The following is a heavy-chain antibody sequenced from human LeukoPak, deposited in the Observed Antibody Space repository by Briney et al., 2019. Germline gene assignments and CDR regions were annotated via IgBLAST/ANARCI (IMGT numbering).Heavy chain of an antibody. Sequence: GGSLRLSCTASGFTFSSHGMHWVRQAPGKGLEWVAVIWYDGSNKYYADSVKGRFTISRDNSKNTLYLQMNSLRAEDTAVYYCARDGTGSNSGWYIHWGQGALVTVSS. V-gene: IGHV3-33*01. D-gene: IGHD6-19*01. CDR2: IWYDGSNK. CDR1: GFTFSSHG. CDR3: ARDGTGSNSGWYIH. J-gene: IGHJ4*02.